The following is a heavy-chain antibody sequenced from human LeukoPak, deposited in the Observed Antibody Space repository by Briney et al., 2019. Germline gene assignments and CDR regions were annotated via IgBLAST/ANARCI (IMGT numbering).Heavy chain of an antibody. V-gene: IGHV4-4*07. CDR2: IYTSGST. J-gene: IGHJ6*03. CDR3: ASDPSNYYYMDV. Sequence: VKPSETLSLTCTVSGFSISSYYWSWIRQPAGTGLEWIGRIYTSGSTNYNPSLKSRVTMSVDTSKNQFSLKLSSATAADTAVYYCASDPSNYYYMDVWGKGTTVTVSS. CDR1: GFSISSYY.